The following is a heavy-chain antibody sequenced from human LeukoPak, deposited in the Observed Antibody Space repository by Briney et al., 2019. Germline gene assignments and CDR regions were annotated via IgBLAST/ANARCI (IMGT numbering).Heavy chain of an antibody. V-gene: IGHV3-53*04. CDR3: ARAEEGVGAISD. Sequence: VQPGRSLRLSCAASGFTFSSYAMHWVRQAPGKGLEWVSVIYSGGSTYYADSVKGRFTISRHNSKNTLYLQMNSLRAEDTAVYYCARAEEGVGAISDWGQGTLVTVSS. J-gene: IGHJ4*02. D-gene: IGHD1-26*01. CDR1: GFTFSSYA. CDR2: IYSGGST.